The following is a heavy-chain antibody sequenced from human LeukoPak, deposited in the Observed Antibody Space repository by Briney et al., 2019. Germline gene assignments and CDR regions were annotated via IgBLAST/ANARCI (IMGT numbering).Heavy chain of an antibody. CDR3: TRDHNSDYDLFDY. CDR1: GFTFGDYA. CDR2: IRSKAYGGTI. Sequence: GSLRLSCTASGFTFGDYAMSWVRQAPGKGLEWVGFIRSKAYGGTIEYAASVKGRFTIPRDDSKNIAYLQLNSLKTEDTAVYYCTRDHNSDYDLFDYWGQGTLVTVSS. V-gene: IGHV3-49*04. D-gene: IGHD5-12*01. J-gene: IGHJ4*02.